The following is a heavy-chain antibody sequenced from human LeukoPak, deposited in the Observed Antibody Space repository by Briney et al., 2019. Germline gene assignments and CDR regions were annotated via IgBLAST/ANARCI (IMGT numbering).Heavy chain of an antibody. CDR1: GGTFSSYA. Sequence: PVKVSCKASGGTFSSYAISWVRQAPGQGLAWMGGIIPIFGTANYAQKFQGRVTITTDESTSTAYMELSRLRSEDTAVYYCARDQGYSYGHNYYYYYYMDVWGKGTTVTVSS. V-gene: IGHV1-69*05. CDR3: ARDQGYSYGHNYYYYYYMDV. CDR2: IIPIFGTA. D-gene: IGHD5-18*01. J-gene: IGHJ6*03.